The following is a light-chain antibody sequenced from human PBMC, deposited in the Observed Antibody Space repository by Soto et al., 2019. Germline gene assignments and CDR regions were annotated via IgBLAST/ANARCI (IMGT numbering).Light chain of an antibody. CDR2: AAS. Sequence: DVQMTQSPSSLSALVGDRVTITCRASQSVSRYLNWYQHKPGKAPKLLINAASNLRSGVPSRFSGSGSGTDFTLTIDGLQPEDFAVYYCQHYNSYSEAFGQGTKVDIK. J-gene: IGKJ1*01. CDR1: QSVSRY. CDR3: QHYNSYSEA. V-gene: IGKV1-39*01.